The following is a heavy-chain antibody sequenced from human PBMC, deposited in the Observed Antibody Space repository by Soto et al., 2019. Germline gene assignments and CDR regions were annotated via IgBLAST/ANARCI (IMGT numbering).Heavy chain of an antibody. CDR3: ARDMVRGMDV. D-gene: IGHD3-10*01. Sequence: EVHLVESGGGLVQPGGSLRLSCAASGFSVSSNYMSWVRQAPGKGLEWVSVIFSGGSTYYADSVKGRFTISRDNSRNTLYLQMNSLRAEDTAVYYCARDMVRGMDVWGQGTTVTVSS. CDR2: IFSGGST. CDR1: GFSVSSNY. J-gene: IGHJ6*02. V-gene: IGHV3-66*01.